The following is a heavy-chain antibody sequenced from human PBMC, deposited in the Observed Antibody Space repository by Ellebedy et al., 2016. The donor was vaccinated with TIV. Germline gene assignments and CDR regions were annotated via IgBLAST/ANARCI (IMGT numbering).Heavy chain of an antibody. CDR3: ARIDSWQPIDD. J-gene: IGHJ4*02. CDR1: GGFVNNSRHY. CDR2: VYHSGSP. V-gene: IGHV4-39*01. Sequence: SQTLSLTCDVSGGFVNNSRHYWAWIRQPPGKGLEWIGSVYHSGSPYYNPSFKSRVTLSADTSKNQFSLNLRTVTASDTAVYYCARIDSWQPIDDWGQGILVTVSS. D-gene: IGHD3-9*01.